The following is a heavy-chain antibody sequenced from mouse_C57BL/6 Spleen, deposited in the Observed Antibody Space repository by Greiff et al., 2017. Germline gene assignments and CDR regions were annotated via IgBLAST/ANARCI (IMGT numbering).Heavy chain of an antibody. D-gene: IGHD1-1*01. J-gene: IGHJ3*01. Sequence: EVKLMESGPELVKPGASVKISCKASGYTFTDYYMNWVKQSHGKSLEWIGDINPNNGGTSYNQKFKGKATLTVDKSSSTAYMELRSLTSEDSAVYYCARGYYGSLAYWGQGTLVTVS. CDR2: INPNNGGT. CDR1: GYTFTDYY. CDR3: ARGYYGSLAY. V-gene: IGHV1-26*01.